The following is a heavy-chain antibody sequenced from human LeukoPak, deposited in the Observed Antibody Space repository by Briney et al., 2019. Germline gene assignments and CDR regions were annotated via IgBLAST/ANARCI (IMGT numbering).Heavy chain of an antibody. CDR1: GYTFTGYY. J-gene: IGHJ4*02. V-gene: IGHV1-2*02. Sequence: ASVKVSCKASGYTFTGYYMHWVRQAPGQRLEWMGWINPNSGGTNYAQKFQGRVTMTRDTSISTAYMELSRLRSDDTAVYYCARDATTVTTNALDYWGQGTLVTVSS. D-gene: IGHD4-17*01. CDR2: INPNSGGT. CDR3: ARDATTVTTNALDY.